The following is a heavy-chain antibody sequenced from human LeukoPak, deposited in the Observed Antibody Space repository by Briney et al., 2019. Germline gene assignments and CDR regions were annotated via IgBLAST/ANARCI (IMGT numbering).Heavy chain of an antibody. CDR2: ISYDGSMK. D-gene: IGHD5-18*01. V-gene: IGHV3-30*18. Sequence: PGGSLRLSCAASGFTFSSYGMHWARQAPGKGLEWVAVISYDGSMKTYADSVKGRFTISRDNSKNTLYLQMNSLRAEDTAVYYCAKDFRGYNYGYCFDYWGQGSLVTVSS. CDR1: GFTFSSYG. J-gene: IGHJ4*02. CDR3: AKDFRGYNYGYCFDY.